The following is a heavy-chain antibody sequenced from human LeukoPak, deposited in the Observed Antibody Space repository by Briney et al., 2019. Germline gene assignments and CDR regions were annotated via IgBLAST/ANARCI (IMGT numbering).Heavy chain of an antibody. CDR1: GFTFSSYG. J-gene: IGHJ4*02. CDR2: VSYLGDDQ. V-gene: IGHV3-30*03. CDR3: ARDNGNKYYFDY. D-gene: IGHD2-8*01. Sequence: GGSLRLSCAASGFTFSSYGIHWVRQSPGKGLEWVAVVSYLGDDQFYAESVKGRFTISRDNSKKTVFLQMNSLRAEDTAVYYCARDNGNKYYFDYWGQGTLVTVSS.